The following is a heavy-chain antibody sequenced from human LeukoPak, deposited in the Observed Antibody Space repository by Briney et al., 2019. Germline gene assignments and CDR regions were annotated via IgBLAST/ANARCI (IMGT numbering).Heavy chain of an antibody. CDR2: IYYSGST. Sequence: SETLSLTCTVSGGSVSSYYWSWIRQPPGKGLEWIGYIYYSGSTNYNPSLKSRVTISVDTSKNQFSLKLSSVTAADTAVYYCARDGAYSYGTWFDPWGQGTLVTVSS. V-gene: IGHV4-59*02. J-gene: IGHJ5*02. CDR3: ARDGAYSYGTWFDP. D-gene: IGHD5-18*01. CDR1: GGSVSSYY.